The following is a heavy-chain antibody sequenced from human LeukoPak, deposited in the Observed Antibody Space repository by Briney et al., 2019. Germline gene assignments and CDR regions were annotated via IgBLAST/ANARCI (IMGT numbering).Heavy chain of an antibody. V-gene: IGHV3-11*01. CDR3: ARYYDFWSGYSYFDY. J-gene: IGHJ4*02. CDR2: ISSSGSTI. CDR1: GFTFSDYY. Sequence: GGSLRLSCAASGFTFSDYYMSWIRQAPGKGLEWVSCISSSGSTIYYADSVKGRFTISRDNAKNSLYLQMNSLRAEDTAVYYCARYYDFWSGYSYFDYWGQGTLVTVSS. D-gene: IGHD3-3*01.